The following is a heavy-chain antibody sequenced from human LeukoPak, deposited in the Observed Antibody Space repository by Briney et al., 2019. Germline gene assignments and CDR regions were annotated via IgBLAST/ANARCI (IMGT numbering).Heavy chain of an antibody. CDR1: GYTFTGYY. V-gene: IGHV1-2*02. CDR3: ARAGGITMISGAFDI. CDR2: INPNSGGT. J-gene: IGHJ3*02. Sequence: ASVKVSCKASGYTFTGYYMHWVRQAPGQGLEWMGWINPNSGGTNYAQKFQGRVTMTRDTSISTAYMELSRLRSDDTAAYYCARAGGITMISGAFDIWGQGTMVTVSS. D-gene: IGHD3-22*01.